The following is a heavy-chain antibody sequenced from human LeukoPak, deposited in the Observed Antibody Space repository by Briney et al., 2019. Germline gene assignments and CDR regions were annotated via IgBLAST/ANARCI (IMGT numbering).Heavy chain of an antibody. V-gene: IGHV1-8*01. Sequence: ASVKVSCKASGYTFTSYDINWVRQATGQGLEWMGWMNPNSGNTGYAQKFQGRVTMTRNTSISTAYMELSSLRSEDTAVYYCARGGRIAAAGTAEYYYYGMDVWGQGTTVTVSS. J-gene: IGHJ6*02. CDR1: GYTFTSYD. D-gene: IGHD6-13*01. CDR3: ARGGRIAAAGTAEYYYYGMDV. CDR2: MNPNSGNT.